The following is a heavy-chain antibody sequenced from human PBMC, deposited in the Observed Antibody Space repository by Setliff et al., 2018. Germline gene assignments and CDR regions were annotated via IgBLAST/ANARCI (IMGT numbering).Heavy chain of an antibody. CDR3: ARERARDSGGYYSDY. Sequence: SVKVSCKASGYTFTSYSMHWVRQAPGQGLEWMGGIIPIFGTANYAQKFQGRVTITADESTSTAYMELSSLRSEDTAVYYCARERARDSGGYYSDYWGQGTLVTVSS. J-gene: IGHJ4*02. CDR2: IIPIFGTA. CDR1: GYTFTSYS. V-gene: IGHV1-69*13. D-gene: IGHD3-22*01.